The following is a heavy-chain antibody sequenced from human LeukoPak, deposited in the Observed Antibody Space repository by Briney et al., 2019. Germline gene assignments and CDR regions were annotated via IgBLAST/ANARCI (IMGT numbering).Heavy chain of an antibody. D-gene: IGHD3-3*01. CDR2: INHSGST. CDR3: ARHIGGGSFWSGYPDY. CDR1: GGSFSGYY. V-gene: IGHV4-34*01. Sequence: SETLSLTCAVYGGSFSGYYWSWIRQPPGKGLEWIGEINHSGSTNYNPSLKSRVTISVDTSKNQFSLKLSSVTAADTAVYYCARHIGGGSFWSGYPDYWGQGTLVTVSS. J-gene: IGHJ4*02.